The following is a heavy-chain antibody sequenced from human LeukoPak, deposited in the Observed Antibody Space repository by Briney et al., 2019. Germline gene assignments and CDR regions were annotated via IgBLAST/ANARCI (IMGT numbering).Heavy chain of an antibody. CDR2: INHSGST. CDR3: AREGYSYGYSWFDP. V-gene: IGHV4-34*01. Sequence: SETLSLTCAVYGGSFSGYYWSWIRQPPGKGLEWIGEINHSGSTNYNPSLKSRVTISVDTSKNQFSLKLSSVTAADTAVYYCAREGYSYGYSWFDPWGQGTLVTVSS. CDR1: GGSFSGYY. D-gene: IGHD5-18*01. J-gene: IGHJ5*02.